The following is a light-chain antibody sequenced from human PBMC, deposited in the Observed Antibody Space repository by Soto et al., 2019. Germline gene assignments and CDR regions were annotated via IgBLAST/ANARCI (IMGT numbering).Light chain of an antibody. V-gene: IGLV1-44*01. CDR3: ASWDDSLTGLYV. J-gene: IGLJ1*01. Sequence: QSVLTQPPSVSGTPGQRVTISCSGGSSNIGSGTVNWYQQLPGTAPKLLIYNNNQRPSGVPDRFSGPKSGTSGSLAISGLQSEDEADYYCASWDDSLTGLYVFGTGTKLTVL. CDR1: SSNIGSGT. CDR2: NNN.